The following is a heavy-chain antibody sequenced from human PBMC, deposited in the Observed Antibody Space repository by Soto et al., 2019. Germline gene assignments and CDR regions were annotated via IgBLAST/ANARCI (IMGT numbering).Heavy chain of an antibody. CDR3: AGENVDIVSTLFPYFDN. CDR1: GFTFSTYA. Sequence: QVQLVESGGGVVQPGRSLRLSCAASGFTFSTYAMHWVRQAPGKGLEWVTVISYDGTNKYYADSVRGRFTISRDNSKNTVYRQMNSLRAEDTAVCYGAGENVDIVSTLFPYFDNWGQGTLVTVSS. CDR2: ISYDGTNK. D-gene: IGHD5-12*01. V-gene: IGHV3-30*03. J-gene: IGHJ4*02.